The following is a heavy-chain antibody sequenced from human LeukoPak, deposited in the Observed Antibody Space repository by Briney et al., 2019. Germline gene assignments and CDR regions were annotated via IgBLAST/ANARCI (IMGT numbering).Heavy chain of an antibody. D-gene: IGHD1/OR15-1a*01. V-gene: IGHV4-39*01. Sequence: SETLSLTCTVSGGSISSTTYYWGWIRQPPGKGLEWIGNIYYSGSTYYNPSLKSRITISVDTSQNQFSLKLTSVTAADTAVYYCARNNIGTRTYDYWGQGTLVTVSS. CDR3: ARNNIGTRTYDY. J-gene: IGHJ4*02. CDR2: IYYSGST. CDR1: GGSISSTTYY.